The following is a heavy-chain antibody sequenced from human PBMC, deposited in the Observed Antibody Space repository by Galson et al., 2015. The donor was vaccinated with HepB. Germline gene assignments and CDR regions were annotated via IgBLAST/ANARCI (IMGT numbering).Heavy chain of an antibody. CDR1: GFSLSTSGSLNSAAVG. V-gene: IGHV2-5*02. D-gene: IGHD6-19*01. Sequence: PALVKPTQTLTLTCTFSGFSLSTSGSLNSAAVGVGWIRQPPGKALEWLAVIYWDDDKRYSPSLKSRLTITKDTSKNQVVLTMTNMGPVDTATYYCAHEAPVAGTSYFDYWGQGTLVTVSS. CDR3: AHEAPVAGTSYFDY. J-gene: IGHJ4*02. CDR2: IYWDDDK.